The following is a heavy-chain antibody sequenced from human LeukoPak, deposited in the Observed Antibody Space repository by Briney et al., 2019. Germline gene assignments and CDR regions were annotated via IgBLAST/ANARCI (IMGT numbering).Heavy chain of an antibody. D-gene: IGHD3-3*01. J-gene: IGHJ4*02. CDR1: GFTFSSYA. CDR2: ISYDGSNK. CDR3: ARDRTRFTIFGVVLDY. Sequence: PGGSLRLSCAASGFTFSSYAMHWVRQAPGKGREWVAVISYDGSNKYYADTVKGRFTISRDNSKNTLYLQMNSLRAEDTAVYYCARDRTRFTIFGVVLDYGGQGTLVTVSS. V-gene: IGHV3-30*04.